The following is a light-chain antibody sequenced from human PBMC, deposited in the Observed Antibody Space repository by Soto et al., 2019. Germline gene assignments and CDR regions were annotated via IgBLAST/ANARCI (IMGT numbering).Light chain of an antibody. CDR3: TSWTTSTTMI. Sequence: QSALTQPASVSGSPGQSITISCPGTSSDIGAYNFVSWYQQHPGKAPKLMLYDVNIRPSGVSNRFSGSKSGNTASLTISGLQAEDEADYYCTSWTTSTTMIFGGGTQLTVL. J-gene: IGLJ7*01. CDR1: SSDIGAYNF. CDR2: DVN. V-gene: IGLV2-14*03.